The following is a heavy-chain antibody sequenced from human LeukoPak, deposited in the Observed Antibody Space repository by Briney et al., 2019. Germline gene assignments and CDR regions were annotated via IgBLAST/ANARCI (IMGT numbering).Heavy chain of an antibody. CDR2: LSGSGSST. CDR1: GFTFSSYA. V-gene: IGHV3-23*01. D-gene: IGHD1-26*01. J-gene: IGHJ4*02. CDR3: ASGAQSDY. Sequence: GGSLRLSCAGSGFTFSSYAMSWVRQAPGKGLEWISGLSGSGSSTYYADSLKGRFTISRDNAKNSLYLQMNSLRAEDTAVYYCASGAQSDYWGQGTLVTVSS.